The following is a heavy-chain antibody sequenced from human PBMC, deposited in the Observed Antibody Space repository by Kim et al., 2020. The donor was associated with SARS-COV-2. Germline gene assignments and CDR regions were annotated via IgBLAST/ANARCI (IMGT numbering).Heavy chain of an antibody. V-gene: IGHV7-4-1*02. Sequence: ASVKVSCKASGYTFTMNAISWVRQAPGQGLEWMEWINTDTGNPTYAQAFTRRFVFSVDTSVTTAYLQISSLEPEDTALYYCTRVIWGTYRYTDYWGQGTL. D-gene: IGHD3-16*02. J-gene: IGHJ4*02. CDR3: TRVIWGTYRYTDY. CDR1: GYTFTMNA. CDR2: INTDTGNP.